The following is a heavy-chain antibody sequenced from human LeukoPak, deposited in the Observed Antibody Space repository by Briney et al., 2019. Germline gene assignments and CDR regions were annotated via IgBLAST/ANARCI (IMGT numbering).Heavy chain of an antibody. CDR2: IIPIFGTA. Sequence: SVKVSCKASGGTFSSYDISWVRQAPGQGLEWMGGIIPIFGTANYAQKFQGRVTITADESTSTAYMELSSLRSEDTAVYYCAREFWGSRYFDYWGQGTLVTVSS. J-gene: IGHJ4*02. D-gene: IGHD7-27*01. V-gene: IGHV1-69*13. CDR1: GGTFSSYD. CDR3: AREFWGSRYFDY.